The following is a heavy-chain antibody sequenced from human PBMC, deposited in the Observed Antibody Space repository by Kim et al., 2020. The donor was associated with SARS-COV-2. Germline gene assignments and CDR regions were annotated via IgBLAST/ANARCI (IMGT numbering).Heavy chain of an antibody. CDR1: GGSISSGSYY. V-gene: IGHV4-61*02. J-gene: IGHJ5*02. CDR3: ARESTYYDILTGYYRGWFDP. CDR2: IYTSGST. Sequence: SETLSLTCTVSGGSISSGSYYWSWIRQPAGKGLEWIGRIYTSGSTNYNPSLKSRVTISVDTSKNQFSLKLSSVTAADTAVYYCARESTYYDILTGYYRGWFDPWGQGTLVTVSS. D-gene: IGHD3-9*01.